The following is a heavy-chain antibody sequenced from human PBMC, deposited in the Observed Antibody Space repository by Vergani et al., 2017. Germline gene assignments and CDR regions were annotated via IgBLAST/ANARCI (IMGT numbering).Heavy chain of an antibody. D-gene: IGHD2-2*01. CDR2: INPSGGST. V-gene: IGHV1-46*01. CDR3: ASGGCSSTSCYALRAKSYYGMDV. Sequence: QVQLVQSGAEVKKPGASVKVSCKASGYTFTSYYMHWVRQAPGQGLEWMGIINPSGGSTSYAQKFQGRVTMTRDTSTSTVYMELSSLRSEDTAVYYCASGGCSSTSCYALRAKSYYGMDVWGQGTTVTVSS. J-gene: IGHJ6*02. CDR1: GYTFTSYY.